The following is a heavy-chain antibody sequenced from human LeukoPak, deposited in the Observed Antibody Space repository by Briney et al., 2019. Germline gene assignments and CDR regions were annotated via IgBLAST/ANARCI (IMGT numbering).Heavy chain of an antibody. CDR2: IYPGDSDT. CDR3: ARHGTGTTFYYYYYYMDV. J-gene: IGHJ6*03. CDR1: GYSFTSYW. V-gene: IGHV5-51*01. D-gene: IGHD1-1*01. Sequence: GESLKISCKGSGYSFTSYWIGWVRQMPGKGLEWMGIIYPGDSDTRYSPSFQGQVTVSADQSISTAYLQWSSLKASDTAMYYCARHGTGTTFYYYYYYMDVWGKGTTVTVSS.